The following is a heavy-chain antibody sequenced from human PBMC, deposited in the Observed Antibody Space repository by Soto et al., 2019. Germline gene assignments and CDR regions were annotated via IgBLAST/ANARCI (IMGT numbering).Heavy chain of an antibody. D-gene: IGHD2-21*02. CDR1: GFTFSNYA. CDR3: AKGTWGVTASTMDV. V-gene: IGHV3-30*18. J-gene: IGHJ6*02. CDR2: ISYDGSNK. Sequence: QVQLVESGGGVVQPGRSLRLSCAASGFTFSNYAIHWVRQAPGKGLECVAVISYDGSNKYYADSVKGRFTSSRDNSKNTLYLQMNSLRPEDTAVYYCAKGTWGVTASTMDVWGQGTTVTVSS.